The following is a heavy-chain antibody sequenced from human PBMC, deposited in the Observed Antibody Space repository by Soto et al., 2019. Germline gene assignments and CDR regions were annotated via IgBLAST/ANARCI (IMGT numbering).Heavy chain of an antibody. V-gene: IGHV1-69*02. D-gene: IGHD1-26*01. J-gene: IGHJ2*01. CDR3: AKKLGPSAFDL. Sequence: VQLVQSGAEVKKPGSSGKVSCKASGGTFTDYTITWVRQAPGQGLEWMGRIIPVLDLSNYAQKFQGRVTTIADKSTTNSYMELSSLTSEDTAVYYCAKKLGPSAFDLWGRGTLVTVSS. CDR1: GGTFTDYT. CDR2: IIPVLDLS.